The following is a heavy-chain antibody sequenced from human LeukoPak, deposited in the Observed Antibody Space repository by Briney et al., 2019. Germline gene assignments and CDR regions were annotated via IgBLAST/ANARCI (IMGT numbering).Heavy chain of an antibody. V-gene: IGHV4-38-2*02. CDR2: IYHSAST. CDR1: GYSISSGYY. J-gene: IGHJ5*02. Sequence: SETLSLTCTVSGYSISSGYYWGWIRQPPGKGLEWIGSIYHSASTYYNPSLKSRVTISVDTSKNQFSLKLSCVTAADTAVYYCARDQNFFGNGWDNWFDPWGQGTLVTVSS. D-gene: IGHD6-19*01. CDR3: ARDQNFFGNGWDNWFDP.